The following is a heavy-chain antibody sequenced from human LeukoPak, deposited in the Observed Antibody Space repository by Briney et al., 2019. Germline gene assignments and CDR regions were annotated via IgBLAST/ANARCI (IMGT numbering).Heavy chain of an antibody. D-gene: IGHD6-19*01. CDR1: GGSISSYY. CDR2: IYYSGST. V-gene: IGHV4-59*01. Sequence: SETLSLTCTVPGGSISSYYWSWIRQPPGKGLEWIGYIYYSGSTNYNPSRKSRVTISVDTSKNQFSLKLSSVTAADTAVYYCAREPGYSSGWFPVPYFDYWGQGTLVTVSS. J-gene: IGHJ4*02. CDR3: AREPGYSSGWFPVPYFDY.